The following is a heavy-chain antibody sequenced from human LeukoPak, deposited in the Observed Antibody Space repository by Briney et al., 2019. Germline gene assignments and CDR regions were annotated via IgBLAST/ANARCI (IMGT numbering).Heavy chain of an antibody. CDR1: GGSISSSSYY. J-gene: IGHJ3*02. V-gene: IGHV4-39*01. CDR3: ARHTSGWHDAFDI. Sequence: SETLSLTCTVSGGSISSSSYYWGWIRQPPGKGLEWIGSIYYSGSTYYNPSLKSRVTISVDTSKSQFSLRLSSVTAADTAVYYSARHTSGWHDAFDIWGQGTMVTVSS. CDR2: IYYSGST. D-gene: IGHD6-19*01.